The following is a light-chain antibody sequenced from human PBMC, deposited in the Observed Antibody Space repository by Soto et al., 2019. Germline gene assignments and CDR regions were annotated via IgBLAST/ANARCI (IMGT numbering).Light chain of an antibody. V-gene: IGKV3D-20*02. CDR2: GAS. CDR1: QSVSSYK. CDR3: QQRSNWPRVT. Sequence: EIVLTQSPGALPLSPGERATLSCRASQSVSSYKLAWYQQKPGQAPRLLISGASSRATGIPDRFSGSGSATDFTLTISRLEPEDFAVYYCQQRSNWPRVTFGQGTRLEI. J-gene: IGKJ5*01.